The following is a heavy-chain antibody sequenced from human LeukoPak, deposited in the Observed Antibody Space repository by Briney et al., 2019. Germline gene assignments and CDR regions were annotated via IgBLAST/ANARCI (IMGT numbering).Heavy chain of an antibody. J-gene: IGHJ4*02. V-gene: IGHV1-2*02. D-gene: IGHD3-22*01. Sequence: GASVEVSCKASGYTFTGYYIHWLRQAPGQSLEWMGWINPNSGGTNSVQKFQGRVTMARDTSISTSFMELSRLRSDDTAVYYCARDGEEYYYDSSGYYARYWGQGTLVTVSS. CDR1: GYTFTGYY. CDR3: ARDGEEYYYDSSGYYARY. CDR2: INPNSGGT.